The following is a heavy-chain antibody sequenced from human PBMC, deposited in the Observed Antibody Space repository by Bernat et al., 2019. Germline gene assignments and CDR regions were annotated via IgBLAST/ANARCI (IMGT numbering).Heavy chain of an antibody. CDR2: ISSSSSYT. V-gene: IGHV3-11*05. Sequence: QVQLVESGGGLVKPGGSLRLSCAASGFTFSDYYMSWIRQAPGKGLEWVSYISSSSSYTNYADSVKGRFTISRDNAKNSLYLQMNSLRAEDTAVYYCARGDTWLQFLFDYWGQGTLVTVSS. J-gene: IGHJ4*02. CDR1: GFTFSDYY. CDR3: ARGDTWLQFLFDY. D-gene: IGHD5-12*01.